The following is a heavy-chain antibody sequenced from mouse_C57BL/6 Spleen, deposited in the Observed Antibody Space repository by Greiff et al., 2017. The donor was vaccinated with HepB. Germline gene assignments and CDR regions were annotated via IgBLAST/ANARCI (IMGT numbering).Heavy chain of an antibody. J-gene: IGHJ4*01. D-gene: IGHD2-10*01. Sequence: VQLKESGPGLVKPSQSLSLTCSVTGYSITSGYYWNWIRQFPGNKLEWMGYISYDGSNNYNPSLKNRISITRDTSKNQFFLKLNSVTTEDTATYYCARDRAYSSMDYWGQGTSVTVSS. CDR3: ARDRAYSSMDY. CDR1: GYSITSGYY. CDR2: ISYDGSN. V-gene: IGHV3-6*01.